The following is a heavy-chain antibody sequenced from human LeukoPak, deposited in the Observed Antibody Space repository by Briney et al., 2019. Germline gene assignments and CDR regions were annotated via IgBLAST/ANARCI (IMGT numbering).Heavy chain of an antibody. CDR3: ARRLQLWFGIDY. V-gene: IGHV4-34*01. CDR1: GGSFSGYY. D-gene: IGHD5-18*01. Sequence: PSETLSLTCAVYGGSFSGYYWSWIRQPPGKGLEWIGEINHSGCTNYNPSLKSRVTISVDTSKNQFSLKLSSVTAADTAVYYCARRLQLWFGIDYWGQGTLVTVSS. J-gene: IGHJ4*02. CDR2: INHSGCT.